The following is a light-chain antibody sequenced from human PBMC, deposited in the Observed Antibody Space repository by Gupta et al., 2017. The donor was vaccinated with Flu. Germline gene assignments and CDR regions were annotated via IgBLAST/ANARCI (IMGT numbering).Light chain of an antibody. Sequence: DIQTTQSPSSLSASVGDRVTITCRASQSISSYLNWYQQKPGKAPKLLIYAASSLQSGVPSRFSGSGSGTDFTLTISSLQPEDFATYCCQQSYGTPFTFGPGTKVDIK. J-gene: IGKJ3*01. CDR2: AAS. V-gene: IGKV1-39*01. CDR3: QQSYGTPFT. CDR1: QSISSY.